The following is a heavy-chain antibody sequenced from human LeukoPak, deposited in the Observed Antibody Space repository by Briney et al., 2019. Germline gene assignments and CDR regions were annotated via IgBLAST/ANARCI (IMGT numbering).Heavy chain of an antibody. D-gene: IGHD6-6*01. Sequence: GASVKVSCKASGYTFAGYYIHWVRQAPGQGLEWMGWINPNSGDTNYAQKFQGRVTMTRDTSISTAYMELSRLRSDDTAVYYCASSSSRDAFDIWGQGTMVTVSS. CDR1: GYTFAGYY. CDR2: INPNSGDT. J-gene: IGHJ3*02. V-gene: IGHV1-2*02. CDR3: ASSSSRDAFDI.